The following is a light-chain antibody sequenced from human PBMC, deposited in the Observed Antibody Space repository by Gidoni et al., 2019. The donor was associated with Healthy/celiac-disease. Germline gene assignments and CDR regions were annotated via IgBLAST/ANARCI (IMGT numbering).Light chain of an antibody. Sequence: EMVLTQSPGTLSLPPGERATLSCRASQSVSSSYLAWYQQKPGQAPRLLIYVASSRATGIPDRFSGSGSGTDFTLTISRLEPEDFAVYYCQQYGSSLWTFGQGTKVEIK. CDR2: VAS. CDR1: QSVSSSY. J-gene: IGKJ1*01. V-gene: IGKV3-20*01. CDR3: QQYGSSLWT.